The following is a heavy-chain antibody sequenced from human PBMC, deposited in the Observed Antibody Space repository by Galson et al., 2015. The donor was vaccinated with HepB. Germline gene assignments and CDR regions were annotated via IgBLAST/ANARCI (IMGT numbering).Heavy chain of an antibody. CDR2: ISFGGTNK. CDR1: GFTLSSYG. J-gene: IGHJ3*02. V-gene: IGHV3-30-3*01. D-gene: IGHD5-24*01. CDR3: ARRESGWYAFDI. Sequence: SLRLSCAASGFTLSSYGLHWVRQAPGKGLEWVAVISFGGTNKYYADSVKGRFTISRDDAKNTLYLQMNSLRAEDTAVYYCARRESGWYAFDIWGQGTMVTVSS.